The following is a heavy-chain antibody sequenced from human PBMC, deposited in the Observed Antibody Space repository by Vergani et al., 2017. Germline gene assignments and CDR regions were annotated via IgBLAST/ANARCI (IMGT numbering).Heavy chain of an antibody. Sequence: QVQLQESGPGLVKPSQTLSLTCTVSGGSISSCSHYWSWIRQPAGKGLEWIVRIYTSGSTNYNPSLKSRVTISVDPSKNQFSLKLSSVTAADPAVYYCARSGGYYSYYYYGMDVWGQGTTVTVSS. J-gene: IGHJ6*02. CDR1: GGSISSCSHY. V-gene: IGHV4-61*02. CDR3: ARSGGYYSYYYYGMDV. D-gene: IGHD3-22*01. CDR2: IYTSGST.